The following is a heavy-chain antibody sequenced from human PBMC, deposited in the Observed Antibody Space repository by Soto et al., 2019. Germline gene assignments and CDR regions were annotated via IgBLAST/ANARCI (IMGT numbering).Heavy chain of an antibody. D-gene: IGHD3-10*01. J-gene: IGHJ4*02. V-gene: IGHV5-51*01. CDR1: GYSFSPYW. Sequence: GESLKISCTGSGYSFSPYWIAWVRQMPGKGREWMGIIYPGDSDTRYSPSFQGQVSISADTSTKTADLQWSSLKVSDTAIYYCARLPQFLSFAALTSRAYYSNYWGPGILVTASS. CDR3: ARLPQFLSFAALTSRAYYSNY. CDR2: IYPGDSDT.